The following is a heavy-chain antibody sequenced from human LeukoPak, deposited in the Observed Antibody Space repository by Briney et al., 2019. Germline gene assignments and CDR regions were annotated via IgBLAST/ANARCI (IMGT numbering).Heavy chain of an antibody. CDR2: ISSSGSTI. CDR3: ARTESSGWSYDY. Sequence: LSLTCAVYGGSFSDYYMSWIRQAPGKGLEWVSYISSSGSTIYYADSVKGRFTISRDNAKNSLYLQMNSLRAEDTAVYYCARTESSGWSYDYWGQGTLATVSS. D-gene: IGHD6-19*01. CDR1: GGSFSDYY. V-gene: IGHV3-11*01. J-gene: IGHJ4*02.